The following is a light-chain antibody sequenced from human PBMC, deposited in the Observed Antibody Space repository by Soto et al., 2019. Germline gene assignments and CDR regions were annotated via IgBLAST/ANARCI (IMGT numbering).Light chain of an antibody. J-gene: IGKJ1*01. V-gene: IGKV3-15*01. Sequence: EIVMTQSPTTLSVSPGERATLSCRASQRVGNNLAWYQQKPGQAPRLLIYGASSRASGIPTRFSGSGSGTEFTLSISSLQSEDFAVYYCHQYNNWPRTFGQGTKVEIK. CDR2: GAS. CDR1: QRVGNN. CDR3: HQYNNWPRT.